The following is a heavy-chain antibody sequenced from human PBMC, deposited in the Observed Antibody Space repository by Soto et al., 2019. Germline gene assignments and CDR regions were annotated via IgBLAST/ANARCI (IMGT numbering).Heavy chain of an antibody. CDR2: IYYSGST. CDR1: GGSISSGGYY. CDR3: ARAVTMVREVIGQDAFDI. J-gene: IGHJ3*02. Sequence: QVQLQEAGPGLVKPSQTLSLTCTVSGGSISSGGYYWSWIRQHPGKGLEWIGYIYYSGSTYYNPSPKSRVTISVDTSKNQFSLKLSSVTAADTAVYYCARAVTMVREVIGQDAFDIWGQGTMVTVSS. D-gene: IGHD3-10*01. V-gene: IGHV4-31*03.